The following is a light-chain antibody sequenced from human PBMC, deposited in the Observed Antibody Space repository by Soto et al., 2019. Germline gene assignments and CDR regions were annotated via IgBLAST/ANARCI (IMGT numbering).Light chain of an antibody. J-gene: IGLJ1*01. Sequence: QSVLTQPPSASGSPGQSGTIACTGTGSDVGGYNYVSWYQQHPGKAPKLMIYEVSKRPSGVPDRFSGSESGNTASLTVPGLQAEDEADYYCSSYAGSNNFVFGTGTKVTVL. V-gene: IGLV2-8*01. CDR1: GSDVGGYNY. CDR3: SSYAGSNNFV. CDR2: EVS.